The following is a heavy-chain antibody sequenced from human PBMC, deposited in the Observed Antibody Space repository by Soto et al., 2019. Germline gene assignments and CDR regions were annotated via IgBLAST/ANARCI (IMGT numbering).Heavy chain of an antibody. CDR3: ARSGKAYDSSGYYDY. Sequence: PGGSLRLSCAASGFTFSDYYMSWIRQAPGKGLEWVSYISSSGSTIYYADSVKGRFTISRVNAKNSLYLQMNSLRAEDTAVYYCARSGKAYDSSGYYDYWGQGTLVTVSS. CDR1: GFTFSDYY. CDR2: ISSSGSTI. D-gene: IGHD3-22*01. V-gene: IGHV3-11*01. J-gene: IGHJ4*02.